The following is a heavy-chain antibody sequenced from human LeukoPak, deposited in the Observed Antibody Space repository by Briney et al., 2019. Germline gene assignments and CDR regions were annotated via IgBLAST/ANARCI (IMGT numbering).Heavy chain of an antibody. CDR3: ASIRDTAMEIDY. D-gene: IGHD5-18*01. CDR2: INHSGST. J-gene: IGHJ4*02. Sequence: KSSETLSRNCAVYGGSCSGYYWSWIRQPPGKGLEWIGEINHSGSTNYNPSLKSRVTISVDTSKNQFSLKLSSVTAADTAVYYCASIRDTAMEIDYWGQGTLVTVSS. CDR1: GGSCSGYY. V-gene: IGHV4-34*01.